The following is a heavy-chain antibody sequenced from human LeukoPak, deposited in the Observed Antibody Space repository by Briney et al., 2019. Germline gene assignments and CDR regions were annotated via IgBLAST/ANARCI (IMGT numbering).Heavy chain of an antibody. D-gene: IGHD4-17*01. V-gene: IGHV3-30*04. CDR3: ARDTVTATHNAFDI. CDR2: ISYDGSNK. CDR1: GFTFSSYA. Sequence: GGSLRLSCAASGFTFSSYAMHWVSQAPGKGLEWVAVISYDGSNKYYADSVKGRFTISRDNSKNTLYLQMNSLRAEDTAVYYCARDTVTATHNAFDIWGQGAMVTVSS. J-gene: IGHJ3*02.